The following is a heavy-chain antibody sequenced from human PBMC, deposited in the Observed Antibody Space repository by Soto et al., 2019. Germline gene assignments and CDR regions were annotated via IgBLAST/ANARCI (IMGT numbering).Heavy chain of an antibody. Sequence: APVKVSCKASGYTFTSYDINWVRQATGQGLEWMGWMNPNSGNTGYAQKFQGRVTMTRNTSISTAYMELSSLRSEDTAVYYCARGHPLDYGSGSRPDAFDIWGQGTMVTVSS. CDR1: GYTFTSYD. CDR2: MNPNSGNT. J-gene: IGHJ3*02. V-gene: IGHV1-8*01. CDR3: ARGHPLDYGSGSRPDAFDI. D-gene: IGHD3-10*01.